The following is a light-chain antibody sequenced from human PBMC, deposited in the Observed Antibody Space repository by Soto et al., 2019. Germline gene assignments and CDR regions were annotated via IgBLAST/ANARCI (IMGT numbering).Light chain of an antibody. Sequence: QSPLTQPASVSGSAGQSITISCTGTTSDVRGYNYVSWYQQQSGKAPNLMIHEVSNRPSGVSNRFSGSKSGNTASLTISRLQAEDEADDYCSAYTSSRAYVFGIGTKVTVL. J-gene: IGLJ1*01. CDR1: TSDVRGYNY. CDR3: SAYTSSRAYV. CDR2: EVS. V-gene: IGLV2-14*01.